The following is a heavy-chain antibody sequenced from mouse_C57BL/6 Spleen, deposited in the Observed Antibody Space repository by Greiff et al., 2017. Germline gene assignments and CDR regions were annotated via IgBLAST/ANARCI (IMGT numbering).Heavy chain of an antibody. CDR1: GYSITSGYY. D-gene: IGHD1-1*01. V-gene: IGHV3-6*01. CDR2: ISYDGSN. Sequence: EESGPGLVKPSQSLSLTCSVTGYSITSGYYWNWIRQFPGNKLEWMGYISYDGSNNYNPSLKNRISITRDTSKNQFFLKLNSVTTEDTATYYCARDLLRYYYFDYWGQGTTLTVSS. J-gene: IGHJ2*01. CDR3: ARDLLRYYYFDY.